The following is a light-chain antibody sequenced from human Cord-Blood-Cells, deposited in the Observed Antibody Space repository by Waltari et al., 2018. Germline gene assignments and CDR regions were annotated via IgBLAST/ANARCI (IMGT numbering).Light chain of an antibody. CDR2: RNN. Sequence: QSVLTHPPSASGTPGQRVTISCPGSSPNLGSNYVYWYQQLPGTAPQLLIYRNNQRPSGVPDRFSGSKSGTSASLAISGLRSEDEADYYCAAWDDSLSGWVFGGGTKLTVL. J-gene: IGLJ3*02. V-gene: IGLV1-47*01. CDR3: AAWDDSLSGWV. CDR1: SPNLGSNY.